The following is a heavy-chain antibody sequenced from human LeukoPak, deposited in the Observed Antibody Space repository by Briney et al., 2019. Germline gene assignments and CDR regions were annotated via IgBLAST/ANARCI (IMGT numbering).Heavy chain of an antibody. J-gene: IGHJ6*02. V-gene: IGHV3-23*01. CDR3: AKDEPDYYDSSGYRHYYNGMDV. Sequence: GGSLRLSCAASGFTFSSYAMSWVRQAPGKGVEWVSAISGSGGSTYYADSVKGRFTISRDNSKSTLYLQMNSLRAEDTAVYYCAKDEPDYYDSSGYRHYYNGMDVWGQGTTVTVSS. CDR2: ISGSGGST. CDR1: GFTFSSYA. D-gene: IGHD3-22*01.